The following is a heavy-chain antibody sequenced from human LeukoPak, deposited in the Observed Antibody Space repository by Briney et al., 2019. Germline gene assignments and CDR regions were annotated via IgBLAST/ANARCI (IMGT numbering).Heavy chain of an antibody. CDR1: GGSISSSSYY. CDR2: IYYSGST. D-gene: IGHD1-26*01. CDR3: AKASGSYSLSGWFDP. J-gene: IGHJ5*02. V-gene: IGHV4-39*07. Sequence: PSETLSLTCTVSGGSISSSSYYWGWIRQPPGKGLEWIGSIYYSGSTNYNPSLKSRVTISVDKSKNQFSLKLNSVTAADTAVYYCAKASGSYSLSGWFDPWGQGTLVTVSS.